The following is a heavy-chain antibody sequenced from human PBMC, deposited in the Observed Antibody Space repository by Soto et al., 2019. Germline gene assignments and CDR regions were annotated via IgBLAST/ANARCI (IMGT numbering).Heavy chain of an antibody. CDR2: IIPVFGIV. CDR3: AGGRRVVAGRNTYYGMDV. J-gene: IGHJ6*02. D-gene: IGHD3-22*01. CDR1: GGNLSNYA. V-gene: IGHV1-69*13. Sequence: SVKVSCKASGGNLSNYAISWVRQAPGQGLEWMGGIIPVFGIVSYAQKFQGRVTITADESTGTAYMELSSLRSEDTAVYFCAGGRRVVAGRNTYYGMDVWGQGTTVTVSS.